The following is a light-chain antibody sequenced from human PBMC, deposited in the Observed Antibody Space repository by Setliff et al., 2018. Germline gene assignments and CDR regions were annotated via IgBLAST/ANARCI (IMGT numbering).Light chain of an antibody. J-gene: IGLJ1*01. CDR1: SSDVGGYNY. CDR3: SSYAGSSTLYV. CDR2: DVS. V-gene: IGLV2-14*03. Sequence: QSVLTQPRSVSGSPGQSVTISCTGTSSDVGGYNYVSWYQQHPGKAPKVMIYDVSNRPSGVSNCFSGSKSANTASLTISGLQAEDEADYYCSSYAGSSTLYVFGTGTRSPS.